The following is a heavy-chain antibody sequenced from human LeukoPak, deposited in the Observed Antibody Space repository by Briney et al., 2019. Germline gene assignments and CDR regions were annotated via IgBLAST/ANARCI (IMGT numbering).Heavy chain of an antibody. D-gene: IGHD1-26*01. CDR2: ISYDGSNK. J-gene: IGHJ3*02. CDR1: GFTFSCYG. V-gene: IGHV3-30*18. Sequence: GRSLRLSCAASGFTFSCYGMHWVRQAPGKGLEWVAVISYDGSNKYYADSVKGRFTISRDNSKNTLYLQMNSLRAEDTAVYYCAKDAKGSHGAFDIWGQGTMVTVSS. CDR3: AKDAKGSHGAFDI.